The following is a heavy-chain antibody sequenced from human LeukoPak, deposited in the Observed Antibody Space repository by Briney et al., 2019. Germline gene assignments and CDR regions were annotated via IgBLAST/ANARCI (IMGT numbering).Heavy chain of an antibody. Sequence: SETLSLTCTVSGGSISSYYWSWIRQPPGKGLEWIGYIYYSGSTNYNPSLKSRVTISVDTSKNQFSLKLSSVTAADTAVYYCARGGTDWFDPWGQGTLVTVSS. CDR3: ARGGTDWFDP. CDR2: IYYSGST. D-gene: IGHD1-1*01. V-gene: IGHV4-59*01. CDR1: GGSISSYY. J-gene: IGHJ5*02.